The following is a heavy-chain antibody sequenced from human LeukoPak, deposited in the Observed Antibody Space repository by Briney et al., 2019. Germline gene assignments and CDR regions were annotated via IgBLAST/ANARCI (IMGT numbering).Heavy chain of an antibody. CDR3: ASIVVVVTAVCY. J-gene: IGHJ4*02. D-gene: IGHD2-15*01. CDR2: IYYSGST. Sequence: SETLCLTCTVSGGSMSSSSYYWGWIRQPPGKGLEWIGSIYYSGSTYYNPSLKSRVTISVDTSKNQFSLKLSSVTAADTAVYYCASIVVVVTAVCYWGQGTLVTVSS. V-gene: IGHV4-39*01. CDR1: GGSMSSSSYY.